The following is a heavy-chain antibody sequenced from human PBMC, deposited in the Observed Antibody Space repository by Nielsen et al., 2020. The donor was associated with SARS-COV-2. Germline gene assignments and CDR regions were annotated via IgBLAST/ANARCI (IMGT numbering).Heavy chain of an antibody. D-gene: IGHD2-2*01. CDR3: ARGDIVVVPAAPGWYYYYGMDV. V-gene: IGHV1-69*06. CDR2: IIPIFGTA. J-gene: IGHJ6*02. Sequence: WLRQAPGQGLEWMGGIIPIFGTANYAQKFQGRVTITADKSTSTAYMELSSLRSEDTAVYYCARGDIVVVPAAPGWYYYYGMDVWGQGTTVTVSS.